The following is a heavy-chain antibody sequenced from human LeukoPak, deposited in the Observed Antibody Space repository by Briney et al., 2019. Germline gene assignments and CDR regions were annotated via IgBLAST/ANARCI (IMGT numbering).Heavy chain of an antibody. J-gene: IGHJ4*02. D-gene: IGHD3-3*01. CDR3: AREMSSGPFDYFDY. Sequence: PSETLSLTCTVSGGSISSGSYYWSWIRQPAGKGLEWIGRIYTSGSTNYNPSLKSRVTISVDTSKNQFSLKLSSVTAADTAVYYCAREMSSGPFDYFDYWGQGTLVTVSS. CDR1: GGSISSGSYY. CDR2: IYTSGST. V-gene: IGHV4-61*02.